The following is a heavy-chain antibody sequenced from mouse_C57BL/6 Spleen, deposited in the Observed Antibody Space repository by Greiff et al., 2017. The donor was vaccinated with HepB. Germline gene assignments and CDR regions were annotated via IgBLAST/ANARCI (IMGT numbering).Heavy chain of an antibody. D-gene: IGHD1-1*01. CDR2: IHPSDSDT. V-gene: IGHV1-74*01. J-gene: IGHJ4*01. CDR3: AQIPRYYGSSYDAMDY. Sequence: QVQLQQPGAELVQPGASVKVSCKASGYTFTSYWMHWVKQRPGQGLEWIGRIHPSDSDTNYNQKFKGKAKLTVDKSSSTAYMQLSILTSEDSAVYYCAQIPRYYGSSYDAMDYWGQGTSVTVSS. CDR1: GYTFTSYW.